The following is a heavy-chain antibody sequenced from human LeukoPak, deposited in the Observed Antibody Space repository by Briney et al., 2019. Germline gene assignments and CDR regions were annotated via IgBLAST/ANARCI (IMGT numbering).Heavy chain of an antibody. CDR1: GFTFSSYA. CDR2: IRGSGGST. CDR3: AKHPNYYDTLFDY. V-gene: IGHV3-23*01. D-gene: IGHD3-22*01. J-gene: IGHJ4*02. Sequence: GGSLRLSCAASGFTFSSYAMSWVRQAPGKGLEWVSAIRGSGGSTYYADSVKGRFTISRDNSKNTLYLQMNSLRAEDTAVYYCAKHPNYYDTLFDYWGQGTLVTVSS.